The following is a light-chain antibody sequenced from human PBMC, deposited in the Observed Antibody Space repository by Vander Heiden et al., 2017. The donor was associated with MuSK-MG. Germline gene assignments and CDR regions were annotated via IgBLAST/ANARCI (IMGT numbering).Light chain of an antibody. Sequence: DIQMTQSPSSLSASVGDRVTITCRASQSTTGYLNWYQQKAGRAPKLLIFAASSLQTGVPSRFSGSGSGTDFSLTITRLQPEDFATYYCQQSYSSPYTFGQGTKLEIK. CDR1: QSTTGY. V-gene: IGKV1-39*01. J-gene: IGKJ2*01. CDR3: QQSYSSPYT. CDR2: AAS.